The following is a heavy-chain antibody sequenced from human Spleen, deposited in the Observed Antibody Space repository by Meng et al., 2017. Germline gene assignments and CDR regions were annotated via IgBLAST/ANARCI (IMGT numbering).Heavy chain of an antibody. Sequence: SVKVSCKASGGTFSSYTISWVRQAPGQGLEWMGRIIPILGIANYAQKFQGRVTITADKSTSTAYMELSSLRSEDTAVYYCARDSGSGWFFHYWGQGTLVTVSS. J-gene: IGHJ4*02. V-gene: IGHV1-69*04. CDR2: IIPILGIA. D-gene: IGHD6-19*01. CDR1: GGTFSSYT. CDR3: ARDSGSGWFFHY.